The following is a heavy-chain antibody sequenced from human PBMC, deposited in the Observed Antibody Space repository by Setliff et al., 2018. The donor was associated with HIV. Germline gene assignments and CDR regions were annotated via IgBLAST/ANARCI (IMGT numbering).Heavy chain of an antibody. Sequence: SVKVSCKASRFTFTSAAVQWVRQARGQRPEWIGWIVVGSGNTKYAQRFQERVTITRDMSTRTAYMELSSLRSEDTAVYYCAVDLGDYYYDTTDYYYGGGLGYWVQGTLVTVSS. CDR1: RFTFTSAA. J-gene: IGHJ4*02. D-gene: IGHD3-22*01. V-gene: IGHV1-58*01. CDR2: IVVGSGNT. CDR3: AVDLGDYYYDTTDYYYGGGLGY.